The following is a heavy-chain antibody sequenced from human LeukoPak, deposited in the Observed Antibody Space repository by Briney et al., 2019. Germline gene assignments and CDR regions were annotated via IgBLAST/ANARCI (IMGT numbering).Heavy chain of an antibody. Sequence: GESLKISCKGSGYTFTNYWIGWVRQMPGKGLEWMGIIYPGDSDTRFSPSFQGQVTISADKSISTAYLQWRSLKASDTAMYHCARHRVSSDSSGLSSPFDYWGQGTLVTVSS. CDR1: GYTFTNYW. CDR2: IYPGDSDT. V-gene: IGHV5-51*01. J-gene: IGHJ4*02. D-gene: IGHD3-22*01. CDR3: ARHRVSSDSSGLSSPFDY.